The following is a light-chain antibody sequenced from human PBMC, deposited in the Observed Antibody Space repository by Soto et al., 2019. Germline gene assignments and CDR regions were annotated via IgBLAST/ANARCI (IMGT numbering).Light chain of an antibody. CDR3: GTWDTTMSGLL. J-gene: IGLJ2*01. V-gene: IGLV2-14*01. CDR1: SSDVGGYNY. Sequence: QSALTQPASVSGSAGQSIAISCTGTSSDVGGYNYVSWYQQHPGKAPKLLLSEVSKRPSGVSDRFSGSKSGNTASLTISGLQTQDEADYICGTWDTTMSGLLFGGGTKVTVL. CDR2: EVS.